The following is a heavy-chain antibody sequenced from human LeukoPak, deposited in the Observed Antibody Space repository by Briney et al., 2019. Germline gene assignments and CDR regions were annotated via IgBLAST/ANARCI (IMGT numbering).Heavy chain of an antibody. CDR3: YSSGYGNDAFDI. CDR2: MYYSGNT. D-gene: IGHD3-22*01. CDR1: GGSISSSNYY. Sequence: KPSETLSLTCTVSGGSISSSNYYWGWIRQPPGKGLEWIGSMYYSGNTYYNPSLKSRVTISIDTSKNQFSLKLSSVTAADTAVYYCYSSGYGNDAFDIWGQGTMVTVSS. J-gene: IGHJ3*02. V-gene: IGHV4-39*03.